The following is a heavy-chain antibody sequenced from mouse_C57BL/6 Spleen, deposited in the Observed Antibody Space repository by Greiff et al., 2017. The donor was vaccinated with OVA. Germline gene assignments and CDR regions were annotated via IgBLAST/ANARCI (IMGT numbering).Heavy chain of an antibody. Sequence: VKLMESGAELVRPGASVTLSCKASGYTFTDYEMHWVKQTPVHGLEWIGAIDPETGGTADNQKFKGKAILTADKSSSTAYMDLRSLTSEDSSFYYCTIDGISDYDWGAWFAYWGQGTLVTVSA. D-gene: IGHD2-4*01. CDR1: GYTFTDYE. CDR3: TIDGISDYDWGAWFAY. CDR2: IDPETGGT. V-gene: IGHV1-15*01. J-gene: IGHJ3*01.